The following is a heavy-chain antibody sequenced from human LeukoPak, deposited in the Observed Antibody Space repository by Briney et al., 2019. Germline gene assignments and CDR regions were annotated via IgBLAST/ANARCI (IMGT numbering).Heavy chain of an antibody. CDR2: IYYSGDT. J-gene: IGHJ4*02. V-gene: IGHV4-59*01. CDR1: DGAIAGYS. CDR3: ARVVTAFYYFDY. D-gene: IGHD2-21*02. Sequence: SETLSLTCTVSDGAIAGYSWSWIRQAPGKGLEWIGYIYYSGDTNYNPSLKSRVTISVDTSKNQFSLKLSSVTAADTAVYYCARVVTAFYYFDYWGQGTLVTVSS.